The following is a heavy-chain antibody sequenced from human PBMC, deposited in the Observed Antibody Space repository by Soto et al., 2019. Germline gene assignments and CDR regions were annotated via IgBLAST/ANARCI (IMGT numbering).Heavy chain of an antibody. Sequence: SATLSLTCAVYDGSSSAYYWSWIRQSPGKGLEWIGEIHHSGGPKYNPSLKSQVTISADTSRNQFSLELSSVTAADTAVYYCASYGWGSYYNGYYLDYWGQGTLVTVSS. CDR1: DGSSSAYY. V-gene: IGHV4-34*01. CDR2: IHHSGGP. CDR3: ASYGWGSYYNGYYLDY. J-gene: IGHJ4*02. D-gene: IGHD3-10*01.